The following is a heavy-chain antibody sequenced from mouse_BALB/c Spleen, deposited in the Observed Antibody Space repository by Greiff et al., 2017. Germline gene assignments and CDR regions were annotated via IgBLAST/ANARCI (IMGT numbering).Heavy chain of an antibody. CDR1: GFTFSSYA. Sequence: DVMLVESGGGLVKPGGSLKLSCAASGFTFSSYAMSWVRQTPEKRLEWVASISSGGSTSYPDSVKGRFTISSDNARNILYLQMSSLRSEDTAMYYCARRLYYDYPYYAMDYWGQGTSVTVSS. CDR3: ARRLYYDYPYYAMDY. J-gene: IGHJ4*01. V-gene: IGHV5-6-5*01. D-gene: IGHD2-4*01. CDR2: ISSGGST.